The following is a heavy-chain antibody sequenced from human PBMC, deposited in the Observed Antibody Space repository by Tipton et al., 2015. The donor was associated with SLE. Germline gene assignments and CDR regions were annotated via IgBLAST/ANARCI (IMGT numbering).Heavy chain of an antibody. V-gene: IGHV4-31*03. CDR2: IYDSGIT. J-gene: IGHJ4*02. CDR3: AREDCSSAACYYDD. Sequence: TLSLTCTVSGGPISSGDFYWTWIRQHTGKGLEWIGHIYDSGITYYNPSLKSRVTISADTSNNQFSLRLSSATAADTAVYYCAREDCSSAACYYDDWGQGTLVTVSS. D-gene: IGHD2-2*01. CDR1: GGPISSGDFY.